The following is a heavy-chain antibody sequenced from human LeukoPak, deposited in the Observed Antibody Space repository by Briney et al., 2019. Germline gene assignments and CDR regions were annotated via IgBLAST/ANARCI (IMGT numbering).Heavy chain of an antibody. D-gene: IGHD2-2*01. J-gene: IGHJ6*02. CDR1: GGSISSYY. V-gene: IGHV4-4*07. CDR2: IYTSGST. CDR3: ARDGIVVVPAAPEFYYYYYGMDV. Sequence: SETLSLTCTVSGGSISSYYWSWIRQPAGKGLEWIGRIYTSGSTNYNPSLKSRVTMSVDTSKNQFSLKLSSVTAADTAVYYCARDGIVVVPAAPEFYYYYYGMDVWGQGTTVTVSS.